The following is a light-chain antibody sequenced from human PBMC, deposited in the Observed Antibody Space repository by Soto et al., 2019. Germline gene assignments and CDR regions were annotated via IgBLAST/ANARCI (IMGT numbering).Light chain of an antibody. Sequence: QSVLTQPPSASGTPGQRVTISCSGNSSNIGSNTVNWYQQLPGTAPKLLIYSNNQRPSGVPDRFSGSTSGTAASLAISGLQAEDEADYYCAAWDDSLNGWVFGGGTKVTVL. CDR2: SNN. J-gene: IGLJ3*02. CDR3: AAWDDSLNGWV. CDR1: SSNIGSNT. V-gene: IGLV1-44*01.